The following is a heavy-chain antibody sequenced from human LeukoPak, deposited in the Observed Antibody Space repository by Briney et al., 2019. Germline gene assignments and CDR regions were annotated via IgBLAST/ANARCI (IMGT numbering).Heavy chain of an antibody. CDR2: ISAYNGDT. Sequence: ASVKVSCKASGYTFTSYDISWVRQAPGQGLEWMGWISAYNGDTNYAQQLQGRVTMTTDTSTSTAYMELTSLRSDDTAVYYCAREGIVATIYYYYGMDVWGQGTTVTVSS. J-gene: IGHJ6*02. CDR1: GYTFTSYD. V-gene: IGHV1-18*01. CDR3: AREGIVATIYYYYGMDV. D-gene: IGHD5-12*01.